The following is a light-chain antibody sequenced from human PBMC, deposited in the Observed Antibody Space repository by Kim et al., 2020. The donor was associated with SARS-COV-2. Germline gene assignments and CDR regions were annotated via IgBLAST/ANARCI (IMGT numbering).Light chain of an antibody. J-gene: IGKJ1*01. V-gene: IGKV1-5*03. CDR2: KAS. Sequence: DIQTTQSPSTLSASVGDRVTITCRASQSIATWLAWYQQKPGRAPNLLIYKASYLESGVPSRFSGSGSGTEFTLTISSLQPDDFATYYCQQYNPYWTFGQGTKVDIK. CDR1: QSIATW. CDR3: QQYNPYWT.